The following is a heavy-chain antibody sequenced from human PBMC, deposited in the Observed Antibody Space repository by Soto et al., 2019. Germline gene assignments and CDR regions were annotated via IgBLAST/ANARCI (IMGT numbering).Heavy chain of an antibody. CDR3: ARDRNGFPFDY. J-gene: IGHJ4*02. V-gene: IGHV1-46*01. Sequence: ASVKVSCKASGGTFSSYTISWVRQAPGQGLEWMGIINPSGGSTSYAQKFQGRVTMTRDTSTSTVYMELSSLRSEDTAVYYCARDRNGFPFDYWGQGTLVTVSS. D-gene: IGHD2-8*01. CDR1: GGTFSSYT. CDR2: INPSGGST.